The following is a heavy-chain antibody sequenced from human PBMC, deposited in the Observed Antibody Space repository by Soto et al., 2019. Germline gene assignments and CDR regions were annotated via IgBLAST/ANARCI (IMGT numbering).Heavy chain of an antibody. CDR3: AKVQGSQAPVDY. J-gene: IGHJ4*02. Sequence: GGSLRLSCAASGFPFSSYTMHWVRQAPGKGLEWVAVISYDGSNKYYADSVKGRFTISRDNSKNTLSLQMNSLRTEDTAVYYCAKVQGSQAPVDYWGQGTLVTVSS. V-gene: IGHV3-30*18. CDR1: GFPFSSYT. CDR2: ISYDGSNK. D-gene: IGHD6-13*01.